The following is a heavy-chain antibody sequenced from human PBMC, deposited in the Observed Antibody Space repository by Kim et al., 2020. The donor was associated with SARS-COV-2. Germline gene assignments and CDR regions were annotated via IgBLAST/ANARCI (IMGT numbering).Heavy chain of an antibody. V-gene: IGHV4-31*02. Sequence: LKSRVTISVDTSKKQFSLKRSSVTAADTAVYYCARGITIFGVVTNGMDVWGQGTTVTVSS. CDR3: ARGITIFGVVTNGMDV. D-gene: IGHD3-3*01. J-gene: IGHJ6*02.